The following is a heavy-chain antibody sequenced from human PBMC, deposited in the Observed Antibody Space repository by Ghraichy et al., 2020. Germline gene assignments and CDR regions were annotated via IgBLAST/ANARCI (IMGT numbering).Heavy chain of an antibody. D-gene: IGHD3-22*01. CDR1: GGSISSGGYY. CDR2: IYYSGST. CDR3: ARESRDYYDSSGPTHFDY. Sequence: SETLSLTCTVSGGSISSGGYYWSWIRQHPGKGLEWIGYIYYSGSTYYNPSLKSRVTISVDTSKNQFSLKLSSVTAADTAVYYCARESRDYYDSSGPTHFDYWGQGTLVTLSS. J-gene: IGHJ4*02. V-gene: IGHV4-31*03.